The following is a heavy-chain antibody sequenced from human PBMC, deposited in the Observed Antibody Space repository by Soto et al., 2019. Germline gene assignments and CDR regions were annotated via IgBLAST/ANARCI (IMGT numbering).Heavy chain of an antibody. CDR1: GFTFSSYR. J-gene: IGHJ4*02. CDR2: ISSSSSYI. V-gene: IGHV3-21*01. CDR3: ARGIAAAGKITTYFDY. D-gene: IGHD6-13*01. Sequence: GGSLRLSCAASGFTFSSYRMNWVRQAPGKGLEWVSSISSSSSYIYYADSVKGRFTISRDNAKNSLYLQMNSLRAEDTAVYYCARGIAAAGKITTYFDYWGQGTLVTVSS.